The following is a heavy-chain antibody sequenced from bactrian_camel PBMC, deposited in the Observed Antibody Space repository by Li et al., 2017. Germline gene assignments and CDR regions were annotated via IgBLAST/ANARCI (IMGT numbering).Heavy chain of an antibody. CDR3: AADPFSEPGACGRVTRPNFDLWDQGNQVS. Sequence: QLVESGGGLVQPGGSLTLSCVASGDIPNKCGMGWYRQAPGKEREAVAAIDMDGTTTYSDSMKGRFTISLDNYKRTLYLQMNNLKPEDTGMYYCAADPFSEPGACGRVTRPNFDLWDQGNQVSWGQGTQVTVS. CDR1: GDIPNKCG. J-gene: IGHJ4*01. CDR2: IDMDGTT. D-gene: IGHD8*01. V-gene: IGHV3S53*01.